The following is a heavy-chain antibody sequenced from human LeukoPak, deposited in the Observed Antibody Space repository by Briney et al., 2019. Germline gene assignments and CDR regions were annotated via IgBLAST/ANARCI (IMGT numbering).Heavy chain of an antibody. CDR2: VYHSGST. CDR1: DYSISSGYY. D-gene: IGHD1-26*01. Sequence: SETLSLTCTVSDYSISSGYYWAWIRQPPGKGLEWIGSVYHSGSTYNNPSLKSRVTISADTSKNQFSLKLDSVTAADTAVYYCAREVGFAFDYWGQGNLVTVSS. CDR3: AREVGFAFDY. V-gene: IGHV4-38-2*02. J-gene: IGHJ4*02.